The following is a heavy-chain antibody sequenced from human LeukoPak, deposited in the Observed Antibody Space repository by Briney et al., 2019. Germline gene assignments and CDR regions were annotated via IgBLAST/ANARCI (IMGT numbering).Heavy chain of an antibody. V-gene: IGHV4-39*01. CDR1: GGSISSSSYY. CDR3: ASRTYYYDSSAYYGAFDI. D-gene: IGHD3-22*01. Sequence: PSETLSLTCTVFGGSISSSSYYWGWIRQPPGKGLEWIGSIYYSGSTNYNPSLKSRVTTSVDTSKNQFSLKLSSVTAADTAVYYCASRTYYYDSSAYYGAFDIWGQGTMVTVSS. CDR2: IYYSGST. J-gene: IGHJ3*02.